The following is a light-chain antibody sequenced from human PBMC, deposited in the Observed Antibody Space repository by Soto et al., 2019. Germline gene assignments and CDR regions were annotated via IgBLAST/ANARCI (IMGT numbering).Light chain of an antibody. V-gene: IGKV3-20*01. J-gene: IGKJ4*01. Sequence: EIVLTQSPGTLSLSPGERATLSCRASQSIGSSYLVWYQQKHGQAPRLLIHDASSRATGIPDRFSGSGSGTDFTLTISRLEPEDFAVYYCQQHAGSPLTFGGGTKVEIK. CDR1: QSIGSSY. CDR2: DAS. CDR3: QQHAGSPLT.